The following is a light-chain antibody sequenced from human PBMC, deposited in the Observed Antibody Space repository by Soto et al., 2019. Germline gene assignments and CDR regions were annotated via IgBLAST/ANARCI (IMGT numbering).Light chain of an antibody. J-gene: IGKJ5*01. Sequence: EIVLTQSPGTLSLSPGERATLSYRASQSVSSSYLAWYQQKPGQAPRLLIYGASSRATSIPDRFSGSGSGTDFTLTISRLEPEDFAVYYCQQYGSSPPITFGQGTRLEIK. CDR2: GAS. CDR3: QQYGSSPPIT. V-gene: IGKV3-20*01. CDR1: QSVSSSY.